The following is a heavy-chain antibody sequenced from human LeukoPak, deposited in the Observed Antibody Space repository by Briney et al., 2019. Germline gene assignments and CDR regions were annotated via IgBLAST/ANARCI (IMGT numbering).Heavy chain of an antibody. CDR1: GFTFSDHY. D-gene: IGHD3-3*01. J-gene: IGHJ6*03. CDR2: TRNKSNSYTT. CDR3: ARDQGFWSGYYGNYYMDV. V-gene: IGHV3-72*01. Sequence: PGGSLRLXCAASGFTFSDHYMDWVRQAPGKGLEWVGRTRNKSNSYTTEYAASVKGRFTILRDDSKNSLYLQMNSLKTEDTAVYYCARDQGFWSGYYGNYYMDVWGKGTTVTVSS.